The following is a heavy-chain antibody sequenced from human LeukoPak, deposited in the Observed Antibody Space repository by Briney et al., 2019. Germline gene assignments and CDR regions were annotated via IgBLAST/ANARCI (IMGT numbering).Heavy chain of an antibody. V-gene: IGHV6-1*01. Sequence: SQTLSLTCAISGDSVSTNSATWTWLRQSPSRGLEWLGRTYYRSKWNNDYAVAMKSRMTINPDTSKNQFSLQLNSVTPEDTAVYYCARLVGAAWFDSWGQGTLVTVSS. CDR1: GDSVSTNSAT. CDR2: TYYRSKWNN. CDR3: ARLVGAAWFDS. J-gene: IGHJ5*01. D-gene: IGHD1-26*01.